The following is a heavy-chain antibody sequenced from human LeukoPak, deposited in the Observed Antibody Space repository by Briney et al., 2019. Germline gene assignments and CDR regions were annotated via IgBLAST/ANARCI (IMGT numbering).Heavy chain of an antibody. CDR2: ISGNGGST. CDR1: GFTFSSYA. CDR3: AKHSGRYYFDY. J-gene: IGHJ4*02. V-gene: IGHV3-23*01. Sequence: GGSLRLSCAASGFTFSSYAMSWVRQAPGKGLEWVSAISGNGGSTYYADSVKGRFTISRDNSKNTLYLQINSRRAEDTSVYYCAKHSGRYYFDYWGQGTLVTVSS. D-gene: IGHD1-26*01.